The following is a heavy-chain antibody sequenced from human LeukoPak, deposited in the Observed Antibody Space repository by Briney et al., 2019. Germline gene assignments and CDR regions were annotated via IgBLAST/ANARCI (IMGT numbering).Heavy chain of an antibody. J-gene: IGHJ4*02. CDR2: ISGSGGST. CDR1: GFTFSSYA. CDR3: AKSPFGYDSSGYYYY. D-gene: IGHD3-22*01. V-gene: IGHV3-23*01. Sequence: GGSLRLSCAASGFTFSSYAMSWVRQAPGKGLEWVSAISGSGGSTYYADSVKGRFTISRDNSKNTLYLQMNSLRAEDTAVYYCAKSPFGYDSSGYYYYWGQGTLVTVSS.